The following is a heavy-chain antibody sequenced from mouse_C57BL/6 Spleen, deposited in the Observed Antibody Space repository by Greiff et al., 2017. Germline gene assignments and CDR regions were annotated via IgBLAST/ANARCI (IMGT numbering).Heavy chain of an antibody. CDR1: GFNIKDYY. Sequence: VQLQQSGAELVKPGASVKLSCTASGFNIKDYYMHWVKQRTEQGLAWIGRIDPEDGETKYAPKFQGKATITADTSSNTAYLQLSSLTSEDTAVYYCALHIYYGNYGPYLDDWGQGTTLTVSS. V-gene: IGHV14-2*01. J-gene: IGHJ2*01. D-gene: IGHD2-1*01. CDR2: IDPEDGET. CDR3: ALHIYYGNYGPYLDD.